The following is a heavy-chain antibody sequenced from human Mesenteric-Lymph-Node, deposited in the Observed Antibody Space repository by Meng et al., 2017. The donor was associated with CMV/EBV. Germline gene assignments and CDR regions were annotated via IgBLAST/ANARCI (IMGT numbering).Heavy chain of an antibody. CDR3: ARSYSYGYLYFDL. Sequence: CAASGFTFSDYYMSWIRQAPGKGLEWVSYISSSSSYTNYADSVKGRFTISRDNAKNSLYLQMNSLRAEDTAVYYCARSYSYGYLYFDLWGRGTLVTVSS. V-gene: IGHV3-11*06. CDR2: ISSSSSYT. D-gene: IGHD5-18*01. CDR1: GFTFSDYY. J-gene: IGHJ2*01.